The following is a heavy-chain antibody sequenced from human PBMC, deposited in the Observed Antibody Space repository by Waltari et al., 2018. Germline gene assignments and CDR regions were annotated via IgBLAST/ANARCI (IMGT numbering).Heavy chain of an antibody. CDR3: ARISRGYYYMDV. J-gene: IGHJ6*03. Sequence: QVQLVESGGGLVESGGSLRLSCAASGFTFSDYLMSWIRQAPGKGLVWVSYMPPSDTLIYYADSVQGRFTIARDNAKNSLYLQLSSLRVEDTAVYYCARISRGYYYMDVWGKGTMVTVSS. CDR2: MPPSDTLI. CDR1: GFTFSDYL. D-gene: IGHD6-6*01. V-gene: IGHV3-11*04.